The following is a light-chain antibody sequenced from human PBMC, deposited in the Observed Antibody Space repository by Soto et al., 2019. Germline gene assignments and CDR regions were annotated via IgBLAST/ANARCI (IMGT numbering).Light chain of an antibody. CDR2: KVS. V-gene: IGKV1-5*03. CDR3: QQYHNYPPT. J-gene: IGKJ1*01. Sequence: DIQMTQSPSTLSASVGDRVTISCRASQSIYNWLAWYQKKPGKAPKLLIYKVSGLQSGVPSRFTGSGSGTEFTLTINGLQPDDFATYYCQQYHNYPPTFGQGTKVEI. CDR1: QSIYNW.